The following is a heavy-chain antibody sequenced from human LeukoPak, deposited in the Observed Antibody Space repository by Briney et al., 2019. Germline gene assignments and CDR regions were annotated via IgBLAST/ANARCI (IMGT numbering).Heavy chain of an antibody. CDR1: GFNFSSYA. Sequence: GGSLRLSCAASGFNFSSYAMHWVRQAPGEGLEWVGLISYGGIDKSYADSVKGRFTISRDSSKRTLYLQMNSLRAEDTAMYYCAREWGDIVATILDFWGQGTLVTVSS. V-gene: IGHV3-30*04. J-gene: IGHJ4*02. CDR2: ISYGGIDK. CDR3: AREWGDIVATILDF. D-gene: IGHD5-12*01.